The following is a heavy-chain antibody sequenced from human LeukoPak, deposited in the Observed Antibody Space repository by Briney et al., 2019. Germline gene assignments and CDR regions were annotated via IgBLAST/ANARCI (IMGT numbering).Heavy chain of an antibody. CDR2: IYYSGNT. J-gene: IGHJ5*02. D-gene: IGHD3-10*01. Sequence: SETLSLTCTVSRGSISTYYWSWIRQPPGKGLEWIGHIYYSGNTNYNPSLKSRVTISVDTSKNQFSLRLSSVTAADTAVYYCARGGYYYGSGTNWFDPWGQGTLVTVSS. V-gene: IGHV4-59*08. CDR3: ARGGYYYGSGTNWFDP. CDR1: RGSISTYY.